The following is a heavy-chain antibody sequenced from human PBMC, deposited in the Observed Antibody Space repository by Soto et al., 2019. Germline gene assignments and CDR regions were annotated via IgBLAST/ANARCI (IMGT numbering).Heavy chain of an antibody. CDR2: IKSKADGGTI. J-gene: IGHJ4*02. CDR3: TTLQY. Sequence: EGQLVESGGGLVKPGGSLRLSCAASGFTFINAWMNWVRQAPGKGLEWVARIKSKADGGTIDFAAPVRGRFAISRDDSMNTLYLQMNGLETEDTAVYYCTTLQYWGQGALVTVSS. V-gene: IGHV3-15*07. CDR1: GFTFINAW.